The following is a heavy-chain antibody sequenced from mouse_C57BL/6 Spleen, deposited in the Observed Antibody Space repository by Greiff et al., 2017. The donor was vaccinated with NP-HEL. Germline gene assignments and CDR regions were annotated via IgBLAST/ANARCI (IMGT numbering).Heavy chain of an antibody. J-gene: IGHJ4*01. CDR3: ARSNGYGPYAMDY. CDR2: IDPSDSET. D-gene: IGHD2-2*01. CDR1: GYTFTSYW. Sequence: QVQLKQPGAELVRPGSSVKLSCKASGYTFTSYWMHWVKQRPIQGLEWIGNIDPSDSETHYNQKFKDKATLTVDKSSSTAYMQLSSLTSEDSAVYYCARSNGYGPYAMDYWGQGTSVTVSS. V-gene: IGHV1-52*01.